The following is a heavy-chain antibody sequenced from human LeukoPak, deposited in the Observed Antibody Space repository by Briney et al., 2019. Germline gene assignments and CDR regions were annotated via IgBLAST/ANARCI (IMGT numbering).Heavy chain of an antibody. CDR3: ARAVRAGIFGVRRWFDP. CDR1: GGSFSGYY. D-gene: IGHD3-3*01. Sequence: SETLSLTCAVYGGSFSGYYWSWIRQPPGKGLEWIGEISHSGSTNYNPSLKSRVTISVDTSKNQFSLKLSSVTAADTAVYYCARAVRAGIFGVRRWFDPWGQGTLVTVSS. V-gene: IGHV4-34*01. CDR2: ISHSGST. J-gene: IGHJ5*02.